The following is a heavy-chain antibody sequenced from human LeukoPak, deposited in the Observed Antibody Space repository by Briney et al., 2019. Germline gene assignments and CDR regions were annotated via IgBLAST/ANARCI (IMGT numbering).Heavy chain of an antibody. CDR1: GFTVSSNY. V-gene: IGHV3-53*01. CDR2: IYSGGST. Sequence: GGSLRLSSAASGFTVSSNYMTWVRQAPGKGLEWISLIYSGGSTYYADSVKGRFTISRDNSKNTLYLQMNSLGAEDTAVYYCAAYSSCDYWGQGTLVTVSS. J-gene: IGHJ4*02. CDR3: AAYSSCDY. D-gene: IGHD6-6*01.